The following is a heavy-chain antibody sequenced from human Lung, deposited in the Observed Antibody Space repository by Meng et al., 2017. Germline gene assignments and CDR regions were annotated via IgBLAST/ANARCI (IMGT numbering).Heavy chain of an antibody. CDR3: TWDDKAVSDY. V-gene: IGHV3-15*01. CDR2: IKSNTDGGTT. J-gene: IGHJ4*02. Sequence: VGSGGDLVKPGGSLRLSCAASGFYFSNAWMSWVRQAPGKGLEWVGRIKSNTDGGTTEYAAPVTGRFTISRDDSKSTLNLHLSGLRTDDTGVYYCTWDDKAVSDYWGQGTLVTVSS. CDR1: GFYFSNAW. D-gene: IGHD3-9*01.